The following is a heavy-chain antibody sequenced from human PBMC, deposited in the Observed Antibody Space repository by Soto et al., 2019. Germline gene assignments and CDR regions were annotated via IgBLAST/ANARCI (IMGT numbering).Heavy chain of an antibody. Sequence: GGSLRLSCAASGFTFSSYAMHWVRQAPGKGLEWVAVISYDGSNKYYADSVKGRFTISRDNSKNTLYLQMNSLRAEDTAVYYCARGDIGGVIAAAGTIIYYYYYYGMDVWGQGTTVTVSS. CDR3: ARGDIGGVIAAAGTIIYYYYYYGMDV. CDR1: GFTFSSYA. J-gene: IGHJ6*02. D-gene: IGHD6-13*01. CDR2: ISYDGSNK. V-gene: IGHV3-30-3*01.